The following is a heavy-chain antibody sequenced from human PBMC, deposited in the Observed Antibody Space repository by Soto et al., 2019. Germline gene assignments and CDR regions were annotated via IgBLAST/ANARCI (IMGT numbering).Heavy chain of an antibody. CDR2: IWYDGSNK. D-gene: IGHD1-26*01. CDR1: GFTFSSYG. CDR3: ARESGSYSGLFDY. V-gene: IGHV3-33*01. J-gene: IGHJ4*02. Sequence: SLRLSCAASGFTFSSYGMHWVRQAPGKGLEWVAVIWYDGSNKYYADSVKGRFTISRDNSKNTLYLQMNSLRAEDTAVYYCARESGSYSGLFDYWGQGTLVTVSS.